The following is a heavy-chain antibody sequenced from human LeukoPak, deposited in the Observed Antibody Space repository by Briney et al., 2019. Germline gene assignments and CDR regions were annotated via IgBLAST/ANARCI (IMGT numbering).Heavy chain of an antibody. CDR1: GGSISSYY. V-gene: IGHV4-59*01. CDR3: ARAPTILSYGMDV. Sequence: SETLSLTCTVSGGSISSYYWSWIRQPPGKGLVWIGYIYYSGSTNYNPSLKSRVTISVDTSKNQFSLKLSSVTAADTAVYYCARAPTILSYGMDVWGQGTTVTVSS. D-gene: IGHD3-3*01. CDR2: IYYSGST. J-gene: IGHJ6*02.